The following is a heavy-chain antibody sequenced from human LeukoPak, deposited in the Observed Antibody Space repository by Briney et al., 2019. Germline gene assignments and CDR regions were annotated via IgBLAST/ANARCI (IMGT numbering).Heavy chain of an antibody. V-gene: IGHV3-74*01. D-gene: IGHD3-9*01. CDR2: VNSDGTRT. Sequence: GGSLTLSCAASEISFSSSWMHWVRQGPGKGLVWVSRVNSDGTRTNYADSVKGRFAISRDNAKNSLYLQMNSLRAEDTAVYYCARDLRDILTGYYPNPLDYWGQGTLVTVSS. CDR1: EISFSSSW. J-gene: IGHJ4*02. CDR3: ARDLRDILTGYYPNPLDY.